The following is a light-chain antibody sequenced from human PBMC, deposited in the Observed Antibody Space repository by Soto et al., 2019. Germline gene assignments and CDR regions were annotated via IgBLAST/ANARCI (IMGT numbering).Light chain of an antibody. Sequence: EIQMTQSPSSLSASVGDRVTITCRASQSISSFLNWYQQKPGKVPKLLIYAASTLQSGVPSRFSGSGSGTDFILTISSLQPEDFATYYCQQTYRMWTFGQGTKVEIK. CDR1: QSISSF. CDR3: QQTYRMWT. J-gene: IGKJ1*01. V-gene: IGKV1-39*01. CDR2: AAS.